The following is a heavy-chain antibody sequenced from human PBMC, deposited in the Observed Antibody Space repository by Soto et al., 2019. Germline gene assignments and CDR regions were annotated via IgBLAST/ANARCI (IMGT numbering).Heavy chain of an antibody. CDR3: TTEKVLLWFGLDY. V-gene: IGHV3-15*01. Sequence: GGSLRLSCAASGFTFSNAWMSWVRQAPGKGLEWVGRIKSKTDGGTTDYAAPVKGRFTISRDDSKNTLYLQMNSLKTEDTAVYYCTTEKVLLWFGLDYWGQGTLVTVSS. J-gene: IGHJ4*02. D-gene: IGHD3-10*01. CDR1: GFTFSNAW. CDR2: IKSKTDGGTT.